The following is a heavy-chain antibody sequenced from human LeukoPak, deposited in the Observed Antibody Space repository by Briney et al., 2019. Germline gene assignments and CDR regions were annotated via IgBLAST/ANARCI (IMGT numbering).Heavy chain of an antibody. CDR1: GGSFSGYY. D-gene: IGHD6-13*01. Sequence: SETLSLTCAVYGGSFSGYYWSWIRQPPGRGLEWIGEINHSGSTNYNPSLKSRVTISVDTSKNQFSLKLSSVTAADTAVYYCARSSSWWGYDAFDIWGQGTMVTVSS. J-gene: IGHJ3*02. V-gene: IGHV4-34*01. CDR3: ARSSSWWGYDAFDI. CDR2: INHSGST.